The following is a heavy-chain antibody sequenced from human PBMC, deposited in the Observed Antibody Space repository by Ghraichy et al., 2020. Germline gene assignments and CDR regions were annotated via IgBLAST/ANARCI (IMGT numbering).Heavy chain of an antibody. J-gene: IGHJ4*02. V-gene: IGHV4-4*09. D-gene: IGHD4-17*01. CDR2: IYTSGST. Sequence: SETLSLTCTVSGGSISSYYWSWIRQPPGKGLEWIGYIYTSGSTNYNPSLKSRVTISVDTSKNQFSLKLSSVTAADTAVYYCARRGITEFYGDVPFDYWGQGTLVTVSS. CDR1: GGSISSYY. CDR3: ARRGITEFYGDVPFDY.